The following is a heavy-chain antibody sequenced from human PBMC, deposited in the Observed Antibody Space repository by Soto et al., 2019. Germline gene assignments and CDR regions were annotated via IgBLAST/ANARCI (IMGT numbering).Heavy chain of an antibody. Sequence: SETLSLTCTVSGGSISSGDYYWSWIRQPPGKGLEWIGYIYYSGSTYYNPSLKSRVTISVDTSKNQFSLKLSSVTAADTAVYYCAREVRLRFLEWFVWFDPWGQGTLVTVSS. D-gene: IGHD3-3*01. CDR2: IYYSGST. CDR3: AREVRLRFLEWFVWFDP. J-gene: IGHJ5*02. CDR1: GGSISSGDYY. V-gene: IGHV4-30-4*01.